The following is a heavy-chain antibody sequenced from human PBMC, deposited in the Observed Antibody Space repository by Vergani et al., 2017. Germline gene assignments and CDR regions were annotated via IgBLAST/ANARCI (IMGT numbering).Heavy chain of an antibody. CDR1: GFTFSDYY. J-gene: IGHJ4*02. CDR3: ARETYXYDSSGYGIYYFDY. V-gene: IGHV3-11*01. D-gene: IGHD3-22*01. CDR2: ISSSGSTI. Sequence: QVQLVESGGGLVKPGGSLILSCAASGFTFSDYYMSWIRQAPGKGLEWVSYISSSGSTIYYADSVKGRFTISRDNAKNSLYLQMNSLRAEDTAVYYCARETYXYDSSGYGIYYFDYWGQGTLVTVSS.